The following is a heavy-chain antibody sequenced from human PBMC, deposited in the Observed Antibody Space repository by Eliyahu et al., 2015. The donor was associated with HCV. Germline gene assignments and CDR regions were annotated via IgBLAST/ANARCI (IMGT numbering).Heavy chain of an antibody. V-gene: IGHV3-74*01. D-gene: IGHD4-17*01. J-gene: IGHJ2*01. Sequence: DSVKGRFTXSRDNAKNTLYLQMNSLRAEDTAVYYCARDVRWGGTTGDLWGRGILVTVSS. CDR3: ARDVRWGGTTGDL.